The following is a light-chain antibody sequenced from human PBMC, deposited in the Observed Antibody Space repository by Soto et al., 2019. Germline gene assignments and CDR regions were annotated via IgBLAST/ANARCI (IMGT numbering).Light chain of an antibody. Sequence: DIVMTQSPLSLPVTPGEPASISCRSTQSLLHRNACNFLHWYLQKPGQPPQLLIYLGSNRSSGVPDRFSGSGSGTDFTLTISSLQPDDFATYYCQQYNSYPLTFGGGTKGDIK. CDR2: LGS. CDR3: QQYNSYPLT. V-gene: IGKV2-28*01. J-gene: IGKJ4*01. CDR1: QSLLHRNACNF.